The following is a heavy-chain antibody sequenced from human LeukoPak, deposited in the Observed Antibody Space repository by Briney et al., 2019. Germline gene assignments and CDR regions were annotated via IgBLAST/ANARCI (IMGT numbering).Heavy chain of an antibody. CDR2: LSYDGSNK. V-gene: IGHV3-30*04. Sequence: GGSLRLSCVVSGFTFSSYAMSWVRQAPGRGPEWVAFLSYDGSNKYYADSVKGRFTISRDNSKNTLYLQMNSLRPEDTAVYYCAREITRPSTIYSSGWQHFDYWGQGTLVTVSS. CDR1: GFTFSSYA. J-gene: IGHJ4*02. D-gene: IGHD6-19*01. CDR3: AREITRPSTIYSSGWQHFDY.